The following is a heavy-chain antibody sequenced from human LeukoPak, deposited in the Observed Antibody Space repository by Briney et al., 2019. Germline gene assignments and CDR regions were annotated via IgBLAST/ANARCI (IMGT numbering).Heavy chain of an antibody. CDR3: ARCPSSWYVQPFLNGMDV. Sequence: GASVKVSCKASGGTFSSYAISWVRQAPGQGLEWMGGIIPIFGTANYAQKFQGRVTIAADESTSTAYMELSSLRSEDTAVYYCARCPSSWYVQPFLNGMDVWGQGTTVTVYS. D-gene: IGHD6-13*01. J-gene: IGHJ6*02. CDR2: IIPIFGTA. V-gene: IGHV1-69*13. CDR1: GGTFSSYA.